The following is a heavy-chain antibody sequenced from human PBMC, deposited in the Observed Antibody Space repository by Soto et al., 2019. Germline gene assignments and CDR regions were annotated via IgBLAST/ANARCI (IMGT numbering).Heavy chain of an antibody. CDR3: AKDPSYSYGFNYYYGMDV. J-gene: IGHJ6*02. D-gene: IGHD5-18*01. V-gene: IGHV3-23*01. CDR2: ISGSGGST. Sequence: GGSLRLSCAASGFTFSSYAMSWVRQAPGKGLEWVSAISGSGGSTYYADSVKGRFTISRDNSKNTLYLQMNSPRAEDTAVYYCAKDPSYSYGFNYYYGMDVWGQGTTVTVSS. CDR1: GFTFSSYA.